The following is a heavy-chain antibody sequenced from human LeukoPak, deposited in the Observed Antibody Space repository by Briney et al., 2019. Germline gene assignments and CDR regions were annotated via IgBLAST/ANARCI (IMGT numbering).Heavy chain of an antibody. D-gene: IGHD3-16*01. J-gene: IGHJ3*02. CDR3: ARGVWDDAFDI. Sequence: GASVTVSCKASGYTFTSYDINWVRQATGQGLEWMGWMNPNSGNTVYAQTFQGRVTMTRNTSISTAYMELSSLRSEDTAVYYCARGVWDDAFDIWGQGTMVTVSS. CDR1: GYTFTSYD. V-gene: IGHV1-8*01. CDR2: MNPNSGNT.